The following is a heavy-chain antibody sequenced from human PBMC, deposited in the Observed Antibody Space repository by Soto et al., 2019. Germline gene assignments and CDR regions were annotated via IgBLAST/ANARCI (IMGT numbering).Heavy chain of an antibody. CDR1: GFTFSAYA. D-gene: IGHD2-21*02. CDR3: TTDPVAVTGSFIDS. CDR2: ISYDGRET. J-gene: IGHJ4*02. V-gene: IGHV3-30-3*01. Sequence: GGSLRLSCAASGFTFSAYAFHWVRQAPGKGLEWLSVISYDGRETHYADSVEGRFIISRDSSKKTAYLQMNSLRGDDTAVYFCTTDPVAVTGSFIDSWGQGTLVTVSS.